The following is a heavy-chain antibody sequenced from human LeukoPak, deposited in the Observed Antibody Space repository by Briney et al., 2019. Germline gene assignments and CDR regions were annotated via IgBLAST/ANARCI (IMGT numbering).Heavy chain of an antibody. Sequence: PGGSLRLSCAASGFTFSTYSMNWVRQAPGKGLEWVSYIYYADSVKGRFTISKDNAKNSLYLQMNSLRAEDTAVYYCAELGITMIGGVWGKGTTVTISS. D-gene: IGHD3-10*02. V-gene: IGHV3-48*01. CDR2: I. J-gene: IGHJ6*04. CDR3: AELGITMIGGV. CDR1: GFTFSTYS.